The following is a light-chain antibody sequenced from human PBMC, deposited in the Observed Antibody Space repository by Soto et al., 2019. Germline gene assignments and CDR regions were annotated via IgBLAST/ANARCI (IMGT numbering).Light chain of an antibody. V-gene: IGLV2-8*01. CDR3: TSYAGSNIWV. Sequence: QSALTQPPSASGSPGQSVTISCTGTSSDIGAYNYVSWYQQYSGKAPKLMIYEVSKRPSGVPDRFSGSKSGKTAALTVSGLQAEDEADYYCTSYAGSNIWVFGGGTQLTVL. CDR1: SSDIGAYNY. CDR2: EVS. J-gene: IGLJ3*02.